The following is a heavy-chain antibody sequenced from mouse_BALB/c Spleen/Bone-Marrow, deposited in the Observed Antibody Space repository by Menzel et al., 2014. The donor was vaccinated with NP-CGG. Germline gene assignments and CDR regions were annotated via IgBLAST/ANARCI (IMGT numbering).Heavy chain of an antibody. V-gene: IGHV1-7*01. CDR1: GYNFISYW. CDR2: INPSTGYT. Sequence: VQLQESGAELAKPGASVKMSCKASGYNFISYWMHWVKQRPGQGLEWIGYINPSTGYTEYNQKFKDKATLTADKSSSKAYMQLSSLTSEDSAVYYCARNYDYDGGYYAMDYGGQGTSVTVSS. CDR3: ARNYDYDGGYYAMDY. J-gene: IGHJ4*01. D-gene: IGHD2-4*01.